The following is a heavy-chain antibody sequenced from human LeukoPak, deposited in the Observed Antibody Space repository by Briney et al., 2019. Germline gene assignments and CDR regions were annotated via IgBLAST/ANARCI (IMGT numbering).Heavy chain of an antibody. CDR3: AKGKGCSGGSCYPYYYYGMDV. D-gene: IGHD2-15*01. Sequence: GGSLRLSCAASGFTFSGYAMSWVRQAPGKVLEGVAAISGSGGSTYYADSVKGRFTISRDNSKNTLYLQMNSLRAEDTAVYYCAKGKGCSGGSCYPYYYYGMDVWGQGTTVTVSS. CDR1: GFTFSGYA. V-gene: IGHV3-23*01. CDR2: ISGSGGST. J-gene: IGHJ6*02.